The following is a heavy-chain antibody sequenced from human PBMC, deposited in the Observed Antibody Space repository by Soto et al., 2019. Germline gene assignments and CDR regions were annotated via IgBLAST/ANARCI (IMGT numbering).Heavy chain of an antibody. J-gene: IGHJ4*02. CDR3: AKRVGVAGWAPGY. D-gene: IGHD2-15*01. Sequence: QVQLVESGGGVVQPGRSLRLSCAASGFTFSDYAMHWVRQPPGKGLEWVAAIPYDGSNKYYADSVKGRFTISRDNSKNTLYLQMNSLRAADTAVYYCAKRVGVAGWAPGYWGQGTLVTVSS. CDR2: IPYDGSNK. V-gene: IGHV3-30*18. CDR1: GFTFSDYA.